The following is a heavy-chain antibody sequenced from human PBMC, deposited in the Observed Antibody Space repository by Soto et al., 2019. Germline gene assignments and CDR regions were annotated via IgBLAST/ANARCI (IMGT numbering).Heavy chain of an antibody. Sequence: QVQLQESGPGLVKPSGTLSLTCDVSSGYISTSYWWSWVRQPPGKGLEWIGEIFHSGLANYQSRGTMSVDKSKNEFSLKMNYVSAADTAVYFCARGGDDGSGSAFDLCGQGTLVTVSS. V-gene: IGHV4-4*02. CDR3: ARGGDDGSGSAFDL. CDR1: SGYISTSYW. D-gene: IGHD2-21*01. CDR2: IFHSGLA. J-gene: IGHJ3*01.